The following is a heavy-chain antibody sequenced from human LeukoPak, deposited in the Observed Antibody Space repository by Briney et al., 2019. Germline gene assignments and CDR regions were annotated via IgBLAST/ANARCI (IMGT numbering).Heavy chain of an antibody. CDR3: AKDKNAHGDSYYMDV. CDR1: GFTFSSFG. Sequence: PGGSLRLSCVASGFTFSSFGMHWVRQAPGKGLEWVSFIRFDGSNKYYADSVKGRFTISRDNSKNTLYLQMNSLRPEDTAVYYCAKDKNAHGDSYYMDVWGKGTTVTVSS. J-gene: IGHJ6*03. CDR2: IRFDGSNK. V-gene: IGHV3-30*02. D-gene: IGHD4-17*01.